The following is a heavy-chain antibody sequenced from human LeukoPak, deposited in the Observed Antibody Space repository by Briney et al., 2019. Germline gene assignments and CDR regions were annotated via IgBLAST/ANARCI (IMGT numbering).Heavy chain of an antibody. CDR1: GGSISSGGYY. J-gene: IGHJ4*02. CDR3: ARVYSPRTVAGTGFDN. D-gene: IGHD6-19*01. Sequence: PSETLSLTCSVSGGSISSGGYYWSWIRQHPGKGLEWIGYIYHSENTNYNPSLKSRVTISVDTSKNQLSLKLSSVTAADTAVYCCARVYSPRTVAGTGFDNWGQGTLVTVSS. CDR2: IYHSENT. V-gene: IGHV4-31*03.